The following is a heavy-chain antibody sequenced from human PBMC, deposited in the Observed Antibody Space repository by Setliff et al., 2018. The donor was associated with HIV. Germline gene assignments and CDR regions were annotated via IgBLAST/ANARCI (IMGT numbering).Heavy chain of an antibody. J-gene: IGHJ6*03. CDR1: AVSISSGGYY. CDR2: ISYSGRT. Sequence: TLSLTCTVSAVSISSGGYYWSWIRQHPGKGLEWIGYISYSGRTNYNPSLTSRVTISVDTSKSQFSLKLSSVTAADTAVYYCARGSGWYYYYMDVWGKGTTVTVSS. D-gene: IGHD6-19*01. V-gene: IGHV4-31*03. CDR3: ARGSGWYYYYMDV.